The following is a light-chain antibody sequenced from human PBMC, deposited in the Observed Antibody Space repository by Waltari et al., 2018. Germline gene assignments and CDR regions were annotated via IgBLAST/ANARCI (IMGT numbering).Light chain of an antibody. Sequence: SSRASQSVSSNSFVWYQQKPGQTPRLLIYGASSRATGIPERFSGSGSGTDFTLTISSLEPEDFAMYYCQQYDSAVLTFGGGTKVEIK. J-gene: IGKJ4*01. V-gene: IGKV3-20*01. CDR2: GAS. CDR3: QQYDSAVLT. CDR1: QSVSSNS.